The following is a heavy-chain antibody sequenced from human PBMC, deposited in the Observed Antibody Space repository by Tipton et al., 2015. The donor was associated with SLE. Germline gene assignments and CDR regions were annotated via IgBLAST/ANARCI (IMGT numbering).Heavy chain of an antibody. CDR3: ARYQGAVAIDY. CDR2: IYYSGST. Sequence: TLSLTCTVSGGSISSSSYYWGWIRQPPGKGLEWIGGIYYSGSTYYNPSLKSRVTISVDTSKNQFSLKLGSVTAADTAVYYCARYQGAVAIDYWGQRTLVTVSS. V-gene: IGHV4-39*07. CDR1: GGSISSSSYY. D-gene: IGHD6-19*01. J-gene: IGHJ4*02.